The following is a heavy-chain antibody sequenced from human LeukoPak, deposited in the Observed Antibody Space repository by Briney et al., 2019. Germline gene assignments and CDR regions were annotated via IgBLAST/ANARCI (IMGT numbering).Heavy chain of an antibody. CDR1: GDSISSGGYY. CDR2: IYYSGST. Sequence: SQTLSLTCTVSGDSISSGGYYWSWIRQHPRKGLEWIGYIYYSGSTFYNPSLKSRVTISVDTSKNQFSLRLSSVTAADTAVYYCAKEPRGGGYSFDYWGQGTLVTVSS. J-gene: IGHJ4*02. D-gene: IGHD5-12*01. CDR3: AKEPRGGGYSFDY. V-gene: IGHV4-31*03.